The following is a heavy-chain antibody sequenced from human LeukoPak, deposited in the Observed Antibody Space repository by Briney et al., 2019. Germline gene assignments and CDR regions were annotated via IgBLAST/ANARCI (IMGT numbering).Heavy chain of an antibody. J-gene: IGHJ4*02. Sequence: PGGSLRLSCAASGFTFTSYWMHWVRQATGKGLVWLSRINSDGTITSYADSLEGRFTISRDNAKNTVYLQMNSLRAEDTAVYYCARPGVGFDYWGQGALVTVSS. CDR2: INSDGTIT. CDR1: GFTFTSYW. V-gene: IGHV3-74*01. CDR3: ARPGVGFDY.